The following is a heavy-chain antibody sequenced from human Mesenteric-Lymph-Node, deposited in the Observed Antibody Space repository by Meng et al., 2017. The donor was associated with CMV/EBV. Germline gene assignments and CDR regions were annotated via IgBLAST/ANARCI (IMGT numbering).Heavy chain of an antibody. D-gene: IGHD3-10*01. CDR3: ATGGWFGEPSDY. J-gene: IGHJ4*02. Sequence: SETLSLTCTVSGYSISSGYYWGWIRQPPGKGLEWIGSIYHRGSTYYNPSLKRRVTISVDTSKNQFSLKLSSVTAADTAVYYCATGGWFGEPSDYWGQGTLVTVSS. V-gene: IGHV4-38-2*02. CDR1: GYSISSGYY. CDR2: IYHRGST.